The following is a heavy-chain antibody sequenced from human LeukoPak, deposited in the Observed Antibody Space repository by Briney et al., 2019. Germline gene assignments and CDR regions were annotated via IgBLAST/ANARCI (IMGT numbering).Heavy chain of an antibody. D-gene: IGHD2-21*02. J-gene: IGHJ2*01. CDR2: IYYSGST. V-gene: IGHV4-59*12. CDR1: RGSISGYS. Sequence: PSETLSLTCTVSRGSISGYSWSWIRQSPGGGLEWIGYIYYSGSTNYNPSLKSRVTMSVDTSKNQFSLKLSSVTAADTAVYYCARDLSKGTADLWGRGTLVTVSS. CDR3: ARDLSKGTADL.